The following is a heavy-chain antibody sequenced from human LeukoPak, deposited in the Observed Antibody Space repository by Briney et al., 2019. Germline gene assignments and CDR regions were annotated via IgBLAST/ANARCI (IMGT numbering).Heavy chain of an antibody. Sequence: GASVKVSCKASGYTFTGYNIHWVGQAPGQGLKWMGRINLDSGVTTYAQNFQGRVTVTRDTPITTAYMERSSLRSDDTAIYYWASSATVGFGSLWGQGTLVTVSS. V-gene: IGHV1-2*06. D-gene: IGHD5-18*01. CDR1: GYTFTGYN. CDR3: ASSATVGFGSL. CDR2: INLDSGVT. J-gene: IGHJ4*02.